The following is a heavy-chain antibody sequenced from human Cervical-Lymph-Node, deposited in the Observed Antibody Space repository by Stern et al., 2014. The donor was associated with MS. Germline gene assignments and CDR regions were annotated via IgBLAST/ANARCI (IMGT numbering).Heavy chain of an antibody. V-gene: IGHV4-31*03. D-gene: IGHD5-24*01. J-gene: IGHJ2*01. CDR1: GGSIRSGGYY. CDR2: IYYSGST. CDR3: ARVPVEMATITPDWYFDL. Sequence: VQLVESGPGLVKPSQTLSLTCTVSGGSIRSGGYYWSWIRQHPGKGLEWIGYIYYSGSTYYNPSLKSRVTISVDTSKNQFSLKLSSVTAADTAVYYCARVPVEMATITPDWYFDLWGRGTLVTVSS.